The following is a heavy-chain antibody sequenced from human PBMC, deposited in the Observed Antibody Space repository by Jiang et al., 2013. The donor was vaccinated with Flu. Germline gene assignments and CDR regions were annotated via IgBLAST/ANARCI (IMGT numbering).Heavy chain of an antibody. J-gene: IGHJ6*02. V-gene: IGHV7-4-1*02. D-gene: IGHD5-18*01. CDR2: INTNTGNP. Sequence: QSGSELKKPGASVKVSCKASGYTFTSYAMNWVRQAPGQGLEWMGWINTNTGNPTYAQGFTGRFVFSLDTSVSTAYLQISSLKAEDTAVYYCARDGDPVGYSYGFPYGMDVWGQGTTVTVSS. CDR1: GYTFTSYA. CDR3: ARDGDPVGYSYGFPYGMDV.